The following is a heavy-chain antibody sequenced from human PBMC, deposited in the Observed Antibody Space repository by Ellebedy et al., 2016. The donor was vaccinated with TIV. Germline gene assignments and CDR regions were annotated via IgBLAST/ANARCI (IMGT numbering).Heavy chain of an antibody. Sequence: PGGSLRLSCAASGFTFSSYDMHWVRQATGKGLEWVSVIGTAGDTYFPGSVKGRFSISRENAKNSLYLQMNSLRAEDTAVYYCARASAGLDYWGQGTLVTVSS. V-gene: IGHV3-13*01. D-gene: IGHD6-13*01. CDR3: ARASAGLDY. CDR1: GFTFSSYD. CDR2: IGTAGDT. J-gene: IGHJ4*02.